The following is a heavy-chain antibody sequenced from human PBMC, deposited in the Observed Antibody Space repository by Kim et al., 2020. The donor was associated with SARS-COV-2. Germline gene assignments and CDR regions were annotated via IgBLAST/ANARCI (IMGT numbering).Heavy chain of an antibody. D-gene: IGHD3-16*02. J-gene: IGHJ5*02. CDR1: GFTFSSYW. Sequence: GGSLRLSCAASGFTFSSYWMHWVRQAPGKGLVWVSRINSDGSSTSYADSVKGRFTISRDNAKNTLYLQMNSLRAEDTAVYYCASGRYDYVWGSYRSNNWFDPWGQGTLVTVSS. CDR2: INSDGSST. CDR3: ASGRYDYVWGSYRSNNWFDP. V-gene: IGHV3-74*01.